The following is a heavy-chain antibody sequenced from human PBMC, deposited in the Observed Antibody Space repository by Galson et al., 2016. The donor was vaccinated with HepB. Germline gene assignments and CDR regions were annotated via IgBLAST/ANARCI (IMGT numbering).Heavy chain of an antibody. D-gene: IGHD6-19*01. J-gene: IGHJ4*02. CDR2: IKSKVDGGAA. CDR3: TTVLSTASMSGWYDWGFDS. V-gene: IGHV3-15*07. CDR1: GFTFSNVW. Sequence: SLRLSCAASGFTFSNVWMNWVRQAPGKGLEWVGRIKSKVDGGAADYAAPVKGRFTISRDDSKNTLYLQMTGLKTEDTAVYYCTTVLSTASMSGWYDWGFDSWGQGTLVTVSS.